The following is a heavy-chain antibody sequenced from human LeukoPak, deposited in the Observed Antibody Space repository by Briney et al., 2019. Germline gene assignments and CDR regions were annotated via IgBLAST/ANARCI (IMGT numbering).Heavy chain of an antibody. Sequence: GASVTVSCKASGYTFNSYGISWVRQAPGQGLEWMGWISAYNGNTKYAQKLQGRVTMNTDTSTSTAYMELRSLRSDDTAVYYCAWTYISGCSSGWGQGTLVTVSS. V-gene: IGHV1-18*01. D-gene: IGHD1-26*01. CDR1: GYTFNSYG. CDR3: AWTYISGCSSG. J-gene: IGHJ4*02. CDR2: ISAYNGNT.